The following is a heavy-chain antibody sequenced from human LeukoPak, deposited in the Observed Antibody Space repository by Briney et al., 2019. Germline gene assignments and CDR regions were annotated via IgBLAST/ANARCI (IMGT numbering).Heavy chain of an antibody. D-gene: IGHD5-24*01. J-gene: IGHJ4*02. CDR2: IYYSGST. CDR3: TGHADGFKVAGY. CDR1: GGSISSGGYY. V-gene: IGHV4-39*01. Sequence: PSETLSLTCTVSGGSISSGGYYWSWIRQHPGKGLEWIGSIYYSGSTYYNPSLKSRLTISVDTSKNQLSLNLSSVTAADTAVYYCTGHADGFKVAGYWGQGTLVTVSS.